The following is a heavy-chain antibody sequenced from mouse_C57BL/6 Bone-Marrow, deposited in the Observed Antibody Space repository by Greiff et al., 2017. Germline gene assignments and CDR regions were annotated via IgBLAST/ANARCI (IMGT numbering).Heavy chain of an antibody. V-gene: IGHV5-12*01. J-gene: IGHJ4*01. CDR1: GFTFSDYY. D-gene: IGHD2-1*01. CDR3: ASQIYYGNYVVFYAMDY. Sequence: DVQLVESGGGLVQPGGSLKLSCAASGFTFSDYYMYWVRQTPEKRLEWVAYISNGGGSTYYPDTVKGRFTISRDNAKNTLYLQMSRLKSEDTAMYYCASQIYYGNYVVFYAMDYWGQGTSVTVSS. CDR2: ISNGGGST.